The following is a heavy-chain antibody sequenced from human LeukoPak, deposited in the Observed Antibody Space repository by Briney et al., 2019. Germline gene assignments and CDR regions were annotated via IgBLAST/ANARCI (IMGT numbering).Heavy chain of an antibody. J-gene: IGHJ4*02. CDR2: ISAYNGNT. D-gene: IGHD6-13*01. Sequence: ASVKVSCKASGYTFTSYGISWVRQAPGQGLEWMGWISAYNGNTNYAQKFQGRVTMTRDTSISTAYMELSRLRSDDTAVYYCARDLHSSSWVGYCLDYWGQGTLVTVSS. CDR1: GYTFTSYG. CDR3: ARDLHSSSWVGYCLDY. V-gene: IGHV1-18*01.